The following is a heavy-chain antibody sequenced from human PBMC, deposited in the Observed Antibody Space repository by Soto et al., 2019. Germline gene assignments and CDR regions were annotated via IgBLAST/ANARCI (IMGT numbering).Heavy chain of an antibody. V-gene: IGHV3-74*01. CDR3: ATAVPFDY. CDR2: INSDGSST. Sequence: PGGSMRLSCTASGLTFSSYWMHWVRQAPGKGLVWVSRINSDGSSTSYADSVKGRFTISRDNAKNTPYLQMNSLRAEDTAVYYCATAVPFDYWGQGTLVTVSS. D-gene: IGHD2-2*01. CDR1: GLTFSSYW. J-gene: IGHJ4*02.